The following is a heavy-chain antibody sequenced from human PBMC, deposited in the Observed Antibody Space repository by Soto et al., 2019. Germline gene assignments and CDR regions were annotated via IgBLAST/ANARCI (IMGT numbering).Heavy chain of an antibody. D-gene: IGHD5-18*01. CDR1: GFTFSSYA. V-gene: IGHV3-23*01. CDR3: AKDRYGYIRTFDT. CDR2: IGGSGGGT. Sequence: GGSLRLSCAASGFTFSSYAMSWVRQAPGKGLEWVSTIGGSGGGTYYADSVKGRFTISRDNSKNTLYLQVNSLRTEDAAVYYCAKDRYGYIRTFDTWGQGTMVTVSS. J-gene: IGHJ3*02.